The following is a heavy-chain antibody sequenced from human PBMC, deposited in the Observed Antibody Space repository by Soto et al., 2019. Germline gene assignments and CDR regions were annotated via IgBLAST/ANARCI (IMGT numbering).Heavy chain of an antibody. J-gene: IGHJ4*02. CDR1: GFTVSSNY. CDR3: ARVGYLWSWVY. V-gene: IGHV3-66*01. CDR2: IYGDGTT. D-gene: IGHD6-13*01. Sequence: EVQLVESGGGLVEPGGSLRLSCAASGFTVSSNYMNWVRQAPGKGLEWVSIIYGDGTTYYADSVKGRFTVARDNSKNTLYLQMNSLRAEDTAVYYCARVGYLWSWVYWGQGTLVTVSS.